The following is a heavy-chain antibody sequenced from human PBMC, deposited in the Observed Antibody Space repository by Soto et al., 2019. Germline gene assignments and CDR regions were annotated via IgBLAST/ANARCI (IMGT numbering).Heavy chain of an antibody. V-gene: IGHV4-59*08. J-gene: IGHJ4*02. Sequence: SETLSLTCTVSGFSISNYYWIWLRPPQGKGLEWIGYIHYSGNTKYNPSLKSRVTISADTSKNQFSLKLSSVTAADTAVYYCARGHYDFWSGYFATLDYRGQGTLVTVSS. D-gene: IGHD3-3*01. CDR3: ARGHYDFWSGYFATLDY. CDR1: GFSISNYY. CDR2: IHYSGNT.